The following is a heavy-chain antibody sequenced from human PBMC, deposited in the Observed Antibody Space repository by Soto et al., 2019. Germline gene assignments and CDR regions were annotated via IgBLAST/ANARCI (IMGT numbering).Heavy chain of an antibody. V-gene: IGHV4-59*01. Sequence: SETLSLTCTVSGGSISSYYWSWIRQPPGKGLEWIGYIYYSGRTNYNPSLKSRVTISVDTSKNQFSLKLSSVTAADAAVYYCARADYGGNYFDYWGQGTLVTVSS. CDR2: IYYSGRT. J-gene: IGHJ4*02. CDR1: GGSISSYY. D-gene: IGHD4-17*01. CDR3: ARADYGGNYFDY.